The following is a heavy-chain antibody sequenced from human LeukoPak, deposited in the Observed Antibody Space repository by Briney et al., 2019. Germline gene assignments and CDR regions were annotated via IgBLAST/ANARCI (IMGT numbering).Heavy chain of an antibody. V-gene: IGHV3-21*01. Sequence: GGSLRLYCAASGFTFSSYSMNWVRQAPGKGLEWVSSISSSSSYIYYADSVKGRFTISRDNAKNSLYLQMNSLRAEDTAVYYCARDLGGEVVTAITDYWGQGTLVTVSS. CDR1: GFTFSSYS. J-gene: IGHJ4*02. CDR2: ISSSSSYI. CDR3: ARDLGGEVVTAITDY. D-gene: IGHD2-21*02.